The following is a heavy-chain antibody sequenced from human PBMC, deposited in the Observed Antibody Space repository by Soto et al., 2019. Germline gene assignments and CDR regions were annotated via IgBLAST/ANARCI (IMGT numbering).Heavy chain of an antibody. J-gene: IGHJ6*02. CDR1: GYTFTSYG. D-gene: IGHD3-3*01. V-gene: IGHV1-18*04. CDR2: ISAYNGNT. CDR3: ARDPESEDNYYYYGMDV. Sequence: QVQLVQSGAEVKKPGASVKVSCKAAGYTFTSYGISWVRQAPGQGLEWMGWISAYNGNTNYAQKLQGRVTMTTDTSTSTAYMELMSLRSDDTAVYYCARDPESEDNYYYYGMDVWGQGTTVTVSS.